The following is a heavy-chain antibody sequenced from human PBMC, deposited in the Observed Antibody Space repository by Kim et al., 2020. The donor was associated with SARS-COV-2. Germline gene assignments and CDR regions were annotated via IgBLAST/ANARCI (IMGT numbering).Heavy chain of an antibody. V-gene: IGHV4-39*07. CDR1: GGSISSSSYY. CDR2: IYYSGST. D-gene: IGHD6-13*01. CDR3: ARVLAAAGKRGYNWFDP. Sequence: SETLSLTCTVSGGSISSSSYYWGWIRQPPGKGLEWIGSIYYSGSTYYNPSLKSRVTISVDTSKNQFSLKLSSVTAADTAVYYCARVLAAAGKRGYNWFDPWGQGTLVTVSS. J-gene: IGHJ5*02.